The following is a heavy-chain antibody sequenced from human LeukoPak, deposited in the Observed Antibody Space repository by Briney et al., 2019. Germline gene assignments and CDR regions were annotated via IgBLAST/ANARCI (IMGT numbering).Heavy chain of an antibody. CDR2: ISSSAGSK. V-gene: IGHV3-48*03. J-gene: IGHJ5*02. CDR1: GFTFSNYE. CDR3: ARGHSSGYYYNYFDP. D-gene: IGHD3-22*01. Sequence: GGSLRLSCAASGFTFSNYEMNWVRQVPGKGLEWGSYISSSAGSKYYADSVKGRFTISRDNAKNSLYLQMNSLRVEDTAVYYCARGHSSGYYYNYFDPWGQGTLVTVSS.